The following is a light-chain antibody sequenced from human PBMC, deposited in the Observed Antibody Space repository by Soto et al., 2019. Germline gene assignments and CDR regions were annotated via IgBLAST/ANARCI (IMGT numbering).Light chain of an antibody. J-gene: IGKJ1*01. Sequence: DIQMTQSPSTLSASVGDRVTITCRASQTISTWLAWYQQKPGKAPKLLMYDASRLESGVPSTFSGSGSGTEFPLTISSLQPDDVATYYCQQYSGYWTFGQGTKVEIK. CDR3: QQYSGYWT. CDR2: DAS. CDR1: QTISTW. V-gene: IGKV1-5*01.